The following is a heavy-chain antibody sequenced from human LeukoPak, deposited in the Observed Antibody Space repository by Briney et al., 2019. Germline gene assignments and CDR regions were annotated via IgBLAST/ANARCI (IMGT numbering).Heavy chain of an antibody. CDR3: AGSGAAARRAGDDY. V-gene: IGHV4-34*01. Sequence: SATLSLTCAVYGGSFSGYYWSWIRQPPGKGLEWIGEINHSGSTNYNPSLKSRVTISVDTSKNQLSLTLSSVTAADTAVYYCAGSGAAARRAGDDYWGQGTLVTVSS. CDR1: GGSFSGYY. CDR2: INHSGST. D-gene: IGHD6-6*01. J-gene: IGHJ4*02.